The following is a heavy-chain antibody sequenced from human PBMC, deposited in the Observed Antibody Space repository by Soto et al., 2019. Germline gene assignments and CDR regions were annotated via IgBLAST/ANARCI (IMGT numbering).Heavy chain of an antibody. D-gene: IGHD3-10*01. CDR2: IYYSGST. V-gene: IGHV4-59*08. CDR3: ARRGNMTIRAFDI. Sequence: PSETLSLTCTVSGGSISSYYWSWIRQPPGKGLEWIGYIYYSGSTNYNPSLKSRVTISVDTSKNQFSLKLSSVTAADTAVYYCARRGNMTIRAFDIWGQGTMVTVSS. CDR1: GGSISSYY. J-gene: IGHJ3*02.